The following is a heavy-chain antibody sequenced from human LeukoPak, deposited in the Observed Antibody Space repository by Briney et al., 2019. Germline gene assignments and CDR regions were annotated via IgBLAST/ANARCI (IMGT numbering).Heavy chain of an antibody. Sequence: SVKVSCKASGGTFSSYAISWVRQAPGQGLEWMGGIIPIFGTANYAQKFQGRVTITTDESTSTAYMGLSSLRSEDTAVYYCARGMVRGVIPNWFDPWGQGTLVTVSS. CDR1: GGTFSSYA. J-gene: IGHJ5*02. CDR3: ARGMVRGVIPNWFDP. CDR2: IIPIFGTA. D-gene: IGHD3-10*01. V-gene: IGHV1-69*05.